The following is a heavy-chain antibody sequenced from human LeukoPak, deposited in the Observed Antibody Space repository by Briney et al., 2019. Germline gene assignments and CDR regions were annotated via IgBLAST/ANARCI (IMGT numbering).Heavy chain of an antibody. CDR3: ARDAKYSSSWYVG. V-gene: IGHV3-30-3*01. Sequence: GRSLRLSCAASGFTFSSYAMHWVRQAPGKGLEWVAVISYDGSNKYYADSVKGRFTISRDNSKNTLYLQMNSLRAEDTAVYYCARDAKYSSSWYVGWGQGTLVIVSS. J-gene: IGHJ4*02. CDR1: GFTFSSYA. D-gene: IGHD6-13*01. CDR2: ISYDGSNK.